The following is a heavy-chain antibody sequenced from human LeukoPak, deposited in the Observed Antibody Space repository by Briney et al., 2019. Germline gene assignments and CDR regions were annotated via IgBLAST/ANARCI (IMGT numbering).Heavy chain of an antibody. CDR2: IKQDGSEK. V-gene: IGHV3-7*01. CDR3: ARDRSSGWWNYFDY. CDR1: GFTFTSYG. D-gene: IGHD6-19*01. Sequence: PGGSLRLSCAASGFTFTSYGMTWVRQAQGKGLEWVANIKQDGSEKYYVDSVKGRFTISRDNAKNSLYLQMNSLRAEDTAVYYCARDRSSGWWNYFDYWGQGTLVTVSS. J-gene: IGHJ4*02.